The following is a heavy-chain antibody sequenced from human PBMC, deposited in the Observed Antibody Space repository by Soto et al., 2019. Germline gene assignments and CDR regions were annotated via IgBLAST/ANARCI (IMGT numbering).Heavy chain of an antibody. CDR3: ATESGKVVSWFDP. Sequence: ASVKVSCKASGGTFSSYTISWVRQAPGQGLEWMGRIIPILGIANYAQKFQGRVTITADKSTSTAYMELSSLRSEDTAVYYCATESGKVVSWFDPWGQGTLVTVSS. J-gene: IGHJ5*02. V-gene: IGHV1-69*04. CDR1: GGTFSSYT. CDR2: IIPILGIA. D-gene: IGHD3-10*01.